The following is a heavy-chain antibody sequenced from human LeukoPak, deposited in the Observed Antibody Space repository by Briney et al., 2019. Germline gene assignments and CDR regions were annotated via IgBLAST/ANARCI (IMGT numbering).Heavy chain of an antibody. V-gene: IGHV3-23*01. CDR1: GFTFSSFA. J-gene: IGHJ4*02. Sequence: GGSLRLSCAASGFTFSSFAMSWVRLAPGKGLKWVSGISESGAITHYADSVKGRFTISRDNSKTTVFLQMNSLRAEDTAVYYCAVSVRFERVWHYFNNWGQGTQVTVSS. D-gene: IGHD3-9*01. CDR2: ISESGAIT. CDR3: AVSVRFERVWHYFNN.